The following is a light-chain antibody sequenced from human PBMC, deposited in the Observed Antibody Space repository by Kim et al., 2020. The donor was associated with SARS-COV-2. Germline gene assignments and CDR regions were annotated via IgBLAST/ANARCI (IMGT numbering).Light chain of an antibody. Sequence: VAPGKTARITCGGNNSGSKSVHWYQKKPGQAPVLVIYYDSDRPSGIPERFSGSNAGNTATLTISRVEAGDEADYYCQVWDSSRDRVFGGGTQLTVL. J-gene: IGLJ2*01. CDR2: YDS. CDR1: NSGSKS. V-gene: IGLV3-21*04. CDR3: QVWDSSRDRV.